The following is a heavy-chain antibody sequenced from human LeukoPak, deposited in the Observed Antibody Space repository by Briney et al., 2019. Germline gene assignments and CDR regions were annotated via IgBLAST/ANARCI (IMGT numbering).Heavy chain of an antibody. CDR2: IKQDGSEK. CDR1: GFTFSSYW. D-gene: IGHD2-15*01. Sequence: GGSLRLSCAASGFTFSSYWMSWVRQAPGKGLEWVANIKQDGSEKYYVDSVKGRFTISRDNAKNSLYLQMNSLRAEDTAVYYCAREXXXXXSXXXXYXGQGTLVTVSS. J-gene: IGHJ4*02. CDR3: AREXXXXXSXXXXY. V-gene: IGHV3-7*01.